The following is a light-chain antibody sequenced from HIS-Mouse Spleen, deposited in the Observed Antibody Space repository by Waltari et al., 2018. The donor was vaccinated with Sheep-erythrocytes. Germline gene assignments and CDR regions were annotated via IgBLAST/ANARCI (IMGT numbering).Light chain of an antibody. V-gene: IGLV2-11*01. Sequence: QSALTQPRSVSGSPGQSVTISCTGTSSDVGGYNYVSWYQRHPGNAPKLMIYDVSKRPSGVPDRFSGSKSGNTASLTISGLQAEDEADYYCCSYAGSYTFWVFGGGTKLTVL. J-gene: IGLJ3*02. CDR3: CSYAGSYTFWV. CDR1: SSDVGGYNY. CDR2: DVS.